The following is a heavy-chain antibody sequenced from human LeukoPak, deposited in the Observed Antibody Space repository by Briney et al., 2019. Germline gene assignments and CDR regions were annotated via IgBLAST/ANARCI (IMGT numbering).Heavy chain of an antibody. CDR2: ISYDGSNK. V-gene: IGHV3-30*18. Sequence: GGSLRLSCAASGFTFSSYGMHWVRQAPGKGLEWVAVISYDGSNKYYADSVKGRFTISRDNSKNTLYLQMNSLRAEDTDVYYCAKDQDVWGIYYYYGMDVWGQGTTVTVSS. CDR1: GFTFSSYG. CDR3: AKDQDVWGIYYYYGMDV. J-gene: IGHJ6*02. D-gene: IGHD3-16*01.